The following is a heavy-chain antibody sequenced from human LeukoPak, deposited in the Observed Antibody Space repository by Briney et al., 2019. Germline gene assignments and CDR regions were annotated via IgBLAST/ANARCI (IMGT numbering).Heavy chain of an antibody. D-gene: IGHD2-2*02. CDR2: ISYDGSNK. CDR3: GRGFSIVPAGIPDY. J-gene: IGHJ4*02. V-gene: IGHV3-30-3*01. Sequence: QPGRSLRLSCAASGFTFSSYAMHWVRQAPGKGLEWVAVISYDGSNKYYADSVKGRFTIPRDNSKNTLYLQMNSLRAEDTAVYYCGRGFSIVPAGIPDYWGLGTLVTVSS. CDR1: GFTFSSYA.